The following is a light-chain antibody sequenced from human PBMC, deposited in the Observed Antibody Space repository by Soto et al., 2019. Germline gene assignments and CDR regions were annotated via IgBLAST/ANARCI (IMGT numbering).Light chain of an antibody. CDR1: QSISGW. CDR2: DVS. J-gene: IGKJ1*01. Sequence: DIQMTHSPSTLSASVLYIVTITFRASQSISGWLAWYQQKPGKAPKFLIYDVSNLESGVPLRFSGSGSGTEFTLTISSLQPDDFATYYCQKYSTYPWKFGQGTKVDIK. CDR3: QKYSTYPWK. V-gene: IGKV1-5*01.